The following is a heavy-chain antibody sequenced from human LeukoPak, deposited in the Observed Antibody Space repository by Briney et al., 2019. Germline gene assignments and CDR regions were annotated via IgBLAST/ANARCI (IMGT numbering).Heavy chain of an antibody. CDR1: GFTFSSYW. CDR3: TTVVDCSSTSCHDY. CDR2: IKSKTDGGTT. V-gene: IGHV3-15*07. J-gene: IGHJ4*02. Sequence: PGGSLRLSCAASGFTFSSYWMHWVRQAPGKGLEWVGRIKSKTDGGTTDYAAPVKGRFTISRDDSKNTLYLQMNSLKTEDTAVYYCTTVVDCSSTSCHDYWGQGTLVTVSS. D-gene: IGHD2-2*01.